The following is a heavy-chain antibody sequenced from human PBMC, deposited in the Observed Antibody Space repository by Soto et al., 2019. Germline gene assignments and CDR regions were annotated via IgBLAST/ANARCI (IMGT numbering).Heavy chain of an antibody. V-gene: IGHV3-15*01. Sequence: PGGSLRLSGAASGFSFRNAWMSWVRQAPGKGLEWVGHIKSQGDGGTRDYAAPVKGRFTISRDDSKNTLFLQMNSLKNEDTAVYFCTTDLQAYCDGTTCYAGNYYYDDMDVWGQGTTVTVSS. CDR3: TTDLQAYCDGTTCYAGNYYYDDMDV. CDR2: IKSQGDGGTR. J-gene: IGHJ6*02. CDR1: GFSFRNAW. D-gene: IGHD2-2*01.